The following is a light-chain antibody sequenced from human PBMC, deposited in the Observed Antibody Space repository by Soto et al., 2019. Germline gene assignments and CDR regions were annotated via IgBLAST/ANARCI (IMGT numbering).Light chain of an antibody. V-gene: IGKV3-20*01. Sequence: ESVLTQSPDTLSLSPGERATLSCRASQSVSSSYLAWYQQKPGQAPRLLIYGASSRATGIPDRFSGSGSGTDFTLTISSLEPEDFALYYCQQYASSPWTFGQVTKVEI. CDR1: QSVSSSY. CDR3: QQYASSPWT. J-gene: IGKJ1*01. CDR2: GAS.